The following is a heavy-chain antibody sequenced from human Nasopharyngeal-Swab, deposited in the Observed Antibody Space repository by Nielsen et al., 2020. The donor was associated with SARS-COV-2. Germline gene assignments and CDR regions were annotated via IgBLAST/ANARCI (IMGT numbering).Heavy chain of an antibody. V-gene: IGHV3-30*18. CDR3: AKDWGYKSDYYYYMDV. CDR1: GFTFSSYG. Sequence: GGSLRLSCAASGFTFSSYGMHWVRQAPGKGLEWVAVISYDGSNKYHADSVKGRFTISRDNSKNTLYLQMNSLRAEDTAVYYCAKDWGYKSDYYYYMDVWGKGTTVTVSS. CDR2: ISYDGSNK. D-gene: IGHD5-18*01. J-gene: IGHJ6*03.